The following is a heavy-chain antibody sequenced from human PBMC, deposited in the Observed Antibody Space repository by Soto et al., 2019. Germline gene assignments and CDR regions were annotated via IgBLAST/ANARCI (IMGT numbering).Heavy chain of an antibody. D-gene: IGHD6-19*01. CDR3: ESEQWLELYSYYYYYGMDV. CDR2: INPNSGGT. Sequence: ASVNVSCKASGWTFTGYYMHWVGEAPGRGLEWMGWINPNSGGTNYAQKFQGWVTMTRDTSISTAYMELSRLRSDDTAVYYCESEQWLELYSYYYYYGMDVWGQGTTVTVYS. J-gene: IGHJ6*02. CDR1: GWTFTGYY. V-gene: IGHV1-2*04.